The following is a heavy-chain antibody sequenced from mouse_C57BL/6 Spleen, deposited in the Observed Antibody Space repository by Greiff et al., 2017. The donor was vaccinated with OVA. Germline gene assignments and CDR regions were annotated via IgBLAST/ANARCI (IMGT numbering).Heavy chain of an antibody. V-gene: IGHV1-81*01. D-gene: IGHD2-4*01. CDR1: GYTFTSYG. Sequence: QVQLQQSGAELARPGASVKLSCKASGYTFTSYGISWVKQRTGQGLEWIGEIYPRSGNTYYNEKFKGKATLTADNSSSTAYMELRSLTSEDSSVYFCAGLCDYDGYWYFDVWGTGTTVTVSS. J-gene: IGHJ1*03. CDR2: IYPRSGNT. CDR3: AGLCDYDGYWYFDV.